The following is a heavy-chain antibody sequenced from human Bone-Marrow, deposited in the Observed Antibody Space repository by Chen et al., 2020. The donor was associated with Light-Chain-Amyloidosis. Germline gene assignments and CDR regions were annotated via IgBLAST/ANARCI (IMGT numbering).Heavy chain of an antibody. D-gene: IGHD5-12*01. CDR2: IYPDDSDA. Sequence: EVHLEQSRSDVLKSWESRKNSCKGSVYTFPNYWIGWVSQIPGKGLEWMGVIYPDDSDARYSPSFEGQVTISADKSITTAYLQWRSLKASDTAMYYCARRRDGYNFDYWGQGTLVTVSS. V-gene: IGHV5-51*01. CDR3: ARRRDGYNFDY. CDR1: VYTFPNYW. J-gene: IGHJ4*02.